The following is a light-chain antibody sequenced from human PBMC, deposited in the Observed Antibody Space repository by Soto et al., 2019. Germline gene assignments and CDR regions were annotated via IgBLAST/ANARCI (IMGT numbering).Light chain of an antibody. CDR3: QSYDNSLSGYV. J-gene: IGLJ1*01. CDR1: SSNYD. Sequence: QSVLTQPPSVSGAPGQRVTISCTGGSSNYDVHWYHQLPGTAPKLLIYGNGNRPSGVPDRFSGSKSGTSASLAITGLQAEDEADYYCQSYDNSLSGYVFGSGTKVTVL. CDR2: GNG. V-gene: IGLV1-40*01.